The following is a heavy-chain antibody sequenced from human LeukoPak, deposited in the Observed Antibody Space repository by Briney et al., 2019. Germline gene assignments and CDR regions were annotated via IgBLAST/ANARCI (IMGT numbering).Heavy chain of an antibody. CDR1: GFTFSSYA. J-gene: IGHJ4*02. V-gene: IGHV3-30*04. D-gene: IGHD5-18*01. CDR2: ISYDGSNK. CDR3: ARALGGYSYADY. Sequence: GGSLRLSCAASGFTFSSYAMHWVRQAPGKGLEWVAVISYDGSNKYYADSVKGRFTISRDNSKNTLYPQMNSLRAEDTAVYYCARALGGYSYADYWGQGTLVTVSS.